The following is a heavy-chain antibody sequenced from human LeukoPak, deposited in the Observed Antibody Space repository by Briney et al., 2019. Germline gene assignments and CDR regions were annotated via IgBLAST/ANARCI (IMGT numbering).Heavy chain of an antibody. J-gene: IGHJ4*02. D-gene: IGHD5-18*01. V-gene: IGHV3-23*01. CDR1: GFTLSSYA. CDR3: AKDGQLWSEQYFDY. CDR2: ISGSGGST. Sequence: GGSLRLSCAASGFTLSSYAMSWVRQAPGKGLEWVSAISGSGGSTYYADSVKGRFTISRDNSKNTLYLQMNSLRAEDTAVYYCAKDGQLWSEQYFDYWGQGTLVTVSS.